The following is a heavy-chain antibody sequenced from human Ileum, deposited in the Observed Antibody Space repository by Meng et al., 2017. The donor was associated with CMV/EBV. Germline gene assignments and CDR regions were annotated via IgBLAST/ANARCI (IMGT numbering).Heavy chain of an antibody. CDR1: GFTFSSYW. CDR3: ASSDYDFWSGPNWFDP. D-gene: IGHD3-3*01. CDR2: IKQDGSEK. V-gene: IGHV3-7*01. J-gene: IGHJ5*02. Sequence: GGSLRLSCAASGFTFSSYWMSWVRQAPGKGLEWVANIKQDGSEKYYVDSVKGRFTISRDNAKNSLYLQMNSLRAEDTAVYYCASSDYDFWSGPNWFDPWGQGTLVTVSS.